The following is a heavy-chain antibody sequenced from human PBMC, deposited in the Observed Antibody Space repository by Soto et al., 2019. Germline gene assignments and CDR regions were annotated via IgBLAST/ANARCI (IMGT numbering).Heavy chain of an antibody. CDR2: IRAYNGNT. V-gene: IGHV1-18*01. CDR1: GYTFTSYG. J-gene: IGHJ4*02. CDR3: ARDLPPEDD. Sequence: QVQLVQSGAEVKKPGASVKVSCKASGYTFTSYGISWVRQAPGQGLEWMGWIRAYNGNTNYAQKLQGRVTMTTDTPTTTAYMELGSRRSADRAVYYCARDLPPEDDWGQGTLVTVSS.